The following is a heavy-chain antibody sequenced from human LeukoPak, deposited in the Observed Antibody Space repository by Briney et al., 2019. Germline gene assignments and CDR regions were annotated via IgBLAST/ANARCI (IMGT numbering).Heavy chain of an antibody. CDR3: ARDRDNWTFDY. CDR1: GFTFSSYG. D-gene: IGHD1-1*01. V-gene: IGHV3-33*01. J-gene: IGHJ4*02. Sequence: GGSLRLSCAASGFTFSSYGMHWVRQAPGKGLEWVAVIWYDGSNKYYADSVKGRFTISSDNSKNTLYLQMNSLRAEDTAVYYCARDRDNWTFDYWGQGTLVTVSS. CDR2: IWYDGSNK.